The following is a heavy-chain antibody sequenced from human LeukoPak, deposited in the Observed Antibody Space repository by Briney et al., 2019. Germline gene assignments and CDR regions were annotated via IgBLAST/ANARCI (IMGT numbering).Heavy chain of an antibody. CDR2: ISSYNGNT. Sequence: ASVKVSCKASGYTFTNYIITWVRQAPGQGLEWMGWISSYNGNTNYAQKLQGRVTMTTDTSTSTAYMELRSLGSDDTAMYYCARNSGHRLMGITNYFDYWGQGTLVTVSS. CDR1: GYTFTNYI. D-gene: IGHD3-10*01. CDR3: ARNSGHRLMGITNYFDY. V-gene: IGHV1-18*01. J-gene: IGHJ4*02.